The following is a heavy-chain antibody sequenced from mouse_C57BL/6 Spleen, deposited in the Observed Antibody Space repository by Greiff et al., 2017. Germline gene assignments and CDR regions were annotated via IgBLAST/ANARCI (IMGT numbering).Heavy chain of an antibody. CDR1: GYAFSSYW. Sequence: VQLQQSGAELVKPGASVKISCKASGYAFSSYWMNWVKQRPGKGLEWIGQIYPGDGDTNYNGKFKGKATLTADKSSSTAYMQLSSLTSEDSAVYFCARSPYYYGSSYLSAMDYWGQGTSVTVSS. J-gene: IGHJ4*01. CDR2: IYPGDGDT. V-gene: IGHV1-80*01. D-gene: IGHD1-1*01. CDR3: ARSPYYYGSSYLSAMDY.